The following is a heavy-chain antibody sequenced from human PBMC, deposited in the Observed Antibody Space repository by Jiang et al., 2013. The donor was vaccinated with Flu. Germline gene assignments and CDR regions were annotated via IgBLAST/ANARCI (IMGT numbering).Heavy chain of an antibody. CDR2: IYYSGST. CDR1: GGSISSGDYY. CDR3: ARVKRGDSSAYYKGYFDY. V-gene: IGHV4-30-4*01. J-gene: IGHJ4*02. Sequence: GPGLVKPSQTLSLTCTVSGGSISSGDYYWSWIRQPPGKGLEWIGYIYYSGSTYYNPSLKSRVTVSIDTSKNQFSLKLSSVTAADTAVYYCARVKRGDSSAYYKGYFDYWGQGTLVTVSS. D-gene: IGHD3-22*01.